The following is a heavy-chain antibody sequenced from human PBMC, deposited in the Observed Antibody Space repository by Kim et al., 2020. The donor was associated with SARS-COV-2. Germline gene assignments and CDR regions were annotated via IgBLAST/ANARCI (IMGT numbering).Heavy chain of an antibody. J-gene: IGHJ6*02. CDR1: GYTFTSYD. V-gene: IGHV1-8*01. CDR2: MNPNSGNT. Sequence: ASVKVSCKASGYTFTSYDINWVRQATGQGLEWMGWMNPNSGNTGYAQKFQGRVTMTRNTSISTAYMELSSLRSEDTAVYYCARAPGYCTGGVCYSHPPYYYYYGMDVWGQGTTVTVSS. D-gene: IGHD2-8*02. CDR3: ARAPGYCTGGVCYSHPPYYYYYGMDV.